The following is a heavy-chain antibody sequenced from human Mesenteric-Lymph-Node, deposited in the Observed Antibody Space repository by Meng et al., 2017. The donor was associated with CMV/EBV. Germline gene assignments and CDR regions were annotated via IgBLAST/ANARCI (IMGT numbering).Heavy chain of an antibody. CDR3: ARDSVVAAGVLDY. CDR1: GGSVRSGRHY. CDR2: IYYSGTT. J-gene: IGHJ4*02. Sequence: TGGSVRSGRHYWSWIRQPPGKGLEWIGYIYYSGTTNYNPSLKSRVTISVDSSKNQFSLKLNSVTAADTAVYYCARDSVVAAGVLDYWGQGILVTVSS. D-gene: IGHD6-13*01. V-gene: IGHV4-61*01.